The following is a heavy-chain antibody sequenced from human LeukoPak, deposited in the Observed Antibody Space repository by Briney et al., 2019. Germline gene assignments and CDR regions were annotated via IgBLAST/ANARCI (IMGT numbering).Heavy chain of an antibody. V-gene: IGHV3-23*01. Sequence: GGSLTLSCAAVGFTFSSYAMSWVRQSPARGLEWVSSIRGGGDTFYADPVKGRFTLSRDDSRNTVFLQLNNLRVEDTAIYYCAKANWVSNADAVWWGQGTVVTVSS. J-gene: IGHJ4*02. D-gene: IGHD1-1*01. CDR2: IRGGGDT. CDR1: GFTFSSYA. CDR3: AKANWVSNADAVW.